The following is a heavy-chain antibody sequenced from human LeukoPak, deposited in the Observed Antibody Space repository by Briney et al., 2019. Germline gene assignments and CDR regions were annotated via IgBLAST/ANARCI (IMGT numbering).Heavy chain of an antibody. CDR1: GGTFSSYA. D-gene: IGHD6-6*01. V-gene: IGHV1-69*06. CDR2: IIPIFGTA. Sequence: SVKVSCKASGGTFSSYAISWVRQAPGQGLEWMGGIIPIFGTANYAQKFQGRVTITADKSTSTAYMELSSLRSDDTAVYYCARESFAARWDWGQGTLVTVSS. CDR3: ARESFAARWD. J-gene: IGHJ4*02.